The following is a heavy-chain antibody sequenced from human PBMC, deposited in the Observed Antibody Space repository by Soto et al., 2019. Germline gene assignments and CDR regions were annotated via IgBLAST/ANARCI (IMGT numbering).Heavy chain of an antibody. D-gene: IGHD2-15*01. J-gene: IGHJ5*02. Sequence: ASVKVSCKASGYTFTSYAMHWVRQAPGQRLEWMGWINAGNGNTKYSQKFQGRITITRDTSASTAYMELSSMRSEDTAVYYCARVTQYCSGGSCRLPTNWFDPWGQGTLVTVSS. CDR2: INAGNGNT. V-gene: IGHV1-3*01. CDR3: ARVTQYCSGGSCRLPTNWFDP. CDR1: GYTFTSYA.